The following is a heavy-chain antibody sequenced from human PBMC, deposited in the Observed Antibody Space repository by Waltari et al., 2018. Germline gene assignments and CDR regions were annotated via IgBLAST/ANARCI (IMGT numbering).Heavy chain of an antibody. CDR3: ARLSPYTSSGDFFDP. V-gene: IGHV4-38-2*01. CDR1: GFPIGREYH. Sequence: QVQLQESGPRLVKPSETLSLTCSVSGFPIGREYHWAWVRQSPGEGLVWIGSTYPSGSADYNPSLKGRVTISVDTSKNQFSLKLTSVTVADSGVYYCARLSPYTSSGDFFDPWGQGALVTVSS. CDR2: TYPSGSA. J-gene: IGHJ5*02. D-gene: IGHD2-21*02.